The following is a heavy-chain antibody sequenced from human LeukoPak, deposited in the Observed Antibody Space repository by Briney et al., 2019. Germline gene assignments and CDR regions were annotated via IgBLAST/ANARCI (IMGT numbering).Heavy chain of an antibody. CDR1: GFTFSSYA. CDR3: ARDRRPWYFDL. V-gene: IGHV3-23*01. J-gene: IGHJ2*01. CDR2: TTGGGDIT. Sequence: GGSLRLSCAASGFTFSSYAMSWVRKAPGKGLDWVSTTTGGGDITKYADSVKGRFTISRDDPKNTLYLQMNSLRADDTAVYYCARDRRPWYFDLWGRGTLVTVSS. D-gene: IGHD6-6*01.